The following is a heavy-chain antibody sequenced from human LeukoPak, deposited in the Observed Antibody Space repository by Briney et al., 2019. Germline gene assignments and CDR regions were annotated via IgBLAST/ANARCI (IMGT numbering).Heavy chain of an antibody. CDR1: GGSISSSSYY. CDR3: ARRDPASFDY. V-gene: IGHV4-39*07. D-gene: IGHD5-24*01. Sequence: PSETLSLTCTVSGGSISSSSYYWGWIRQPPGKGLEWIGSIYYSGSTYYNPSLKSRVTISVDTSKNQFSLKLSSVTAADTAVYYCARRDPASFDYWGQGTLVTVSS. J-gene: IGHJ4*02. CDR2: IYYSGST.